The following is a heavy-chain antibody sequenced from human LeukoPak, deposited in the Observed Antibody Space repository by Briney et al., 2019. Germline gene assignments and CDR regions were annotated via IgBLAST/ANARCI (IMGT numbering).Heavy chain of an antibody. V-gene: IGHV3-23*01. CDR2: ISASGGST. D-gene: IGHD6-6*01. CDR1: GFTFSSYA. CDR3: AKDLSEYSTSFLFDY. J-gene: IGHJ4*02. Sequence: GRSLRLSCAVSGFTFSSYAMSWVRQAPGKGLEWVSAISASGGSTYYADSVKGRFTISRDSSKNTLYLQINSLRAEDTALYYCAKDLSEYSTSFLFDYWGQGTLVTVSS.